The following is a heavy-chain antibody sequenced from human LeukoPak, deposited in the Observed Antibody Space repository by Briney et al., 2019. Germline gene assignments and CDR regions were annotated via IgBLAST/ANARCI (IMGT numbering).Heavy chain of an antibody. CDR1: GYTFTSYY. V-gene: IGHV1-2*02. D-gene: IGHD3-3*01. CDR3: ARGRYYDFWSGYGSWFDP. CDR2: INPNSGGT. J-gene: IGHJ5*02. Sequence: ASVKVSCKASGYTFTSYYMHWVRQAPGQGLEWMGWINPNSGGTNYAQKFQGRATMTRDTSISTAYMELSRLRSDDTAVYYCARGRYYDFWSGYGSWFDPWGQGTLVTVSS.